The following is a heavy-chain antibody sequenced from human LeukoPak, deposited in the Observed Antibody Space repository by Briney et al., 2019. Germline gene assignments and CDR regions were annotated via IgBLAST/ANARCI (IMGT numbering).Heavy chain of an antibody. CDR1: GFTFSGSA. D-gene: IGHD6-6*01. CDR3: TRHGSSSGG. CDR2: IRSKANSYAT. J-gene: IGHJ4*02. Sequence: GGSLRLSCAASGFTFSGSAMHWVRQASGKGLEWVGRIRSKANSYATAYAASVKGRFTISRDDSKNTAYLQMNSLKTEDTAVYYCTRHGSSSGGRGQGTLVTVSS. V-gene: IGHV3-73*01.